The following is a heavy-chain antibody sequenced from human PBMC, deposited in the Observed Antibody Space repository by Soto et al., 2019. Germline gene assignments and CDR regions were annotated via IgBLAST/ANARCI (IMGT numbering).Heavy chain of an antibody. Sequence: RGESLKISCKGSGYSYTSYWIGWVRQRPGRGLEWMGFINPADSETNYSPSFQGQVTISADRSTSTAFLQWSSLKASDTAMYYCVRRAEGRPGDGYYYVALDVWGQGTTVTVSS. CDR3: VRRAEGRPGDGYYYVALDV. CDR2: INPADSET. J-gene: IGHJ6*02. V-gene: IGHV5-51*01. CDR1: GYSYTSYW. D-gene: IGHD6-6*01.